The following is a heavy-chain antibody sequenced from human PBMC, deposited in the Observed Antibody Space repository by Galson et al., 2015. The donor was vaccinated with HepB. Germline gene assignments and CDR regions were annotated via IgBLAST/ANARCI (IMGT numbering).Heavy chain of an antibody. J-gene: IGHJ3*01. D-gene: IGHD5-12*01. V-gene: IGHV4-59*08. CDR3: ASPPRLPTY. CDR2: IYYTGII. CDR1: GASISSNY. Sequence: VPLQESGPGLVKHSETLSPTCNVSGASISSNYSSCIRQSPGKVLELIVYIYYTGIINYKPSLKSRVTISLDTSNNQFARKLSSVTAADTAVYYCASPPRLPTYWGQGTMVTVSP.